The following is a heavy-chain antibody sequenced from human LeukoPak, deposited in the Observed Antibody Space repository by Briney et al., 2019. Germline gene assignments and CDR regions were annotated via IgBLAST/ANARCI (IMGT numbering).Heavy chain of an antibody. CDR1: GGSISSYY. CDR2: IYYSGST. V-gene: IGHV4-59*01. Sequence: PSETLSLTCTVSGGSISSYYWSWIRQPPGKGLEWIGYIYYSGSTNYNPSLKSRVTISVDTSKNQFSLKLSSVTAADTAVYYCARAADGDYSYYFNYWGQGTLVTVSS. CDR3: ARAADGDYSYYFNY. J-gene: IGHJ4*02. D-gene: IGHD4-17*01.